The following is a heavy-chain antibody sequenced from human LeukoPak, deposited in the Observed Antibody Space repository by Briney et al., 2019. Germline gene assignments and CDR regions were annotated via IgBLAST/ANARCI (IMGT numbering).Heavy chain of an antibody. D-gene: IGHD2-8*01. CDR3: ARGNLDIVLMVYAIHFDY. V-gene: IGHV4-34*01. J-gene: IGHJ4*02. CDR1: GGSISTYY. Sequence: SETLSLTCTVSGGSISTYYWSWIRQPPGKGLEWIGEINHSGSTNYNPSLKSRVTISVDTSKNQFSLKLSSVTAADTAVYYCARGNLDIVLMVYAIHFDYWGQGTLVTVSS. CDR2: INHSGST.